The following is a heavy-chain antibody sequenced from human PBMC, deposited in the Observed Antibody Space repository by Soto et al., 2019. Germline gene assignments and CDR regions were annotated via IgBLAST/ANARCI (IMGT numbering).Heavy chain of an antibody. Sequence: EVQLVESGGGLVQPGGSLRLSCVASEFTFSTYTMNWVRQAPGKGLEWISYISSTSSSFTIYYADSVKGRFTISRDNVKNSLYLQMNSLRDEDTAVYYCAREGAVDGIRYYYGMDVWGQGTTVIVSS. CDR3: AREGAVDGIRYYYGMDV. CDR1: EFTFSTYT. J-gene: IGHJ6*02. D-gene: IGHD3-3*02. CDR2: ISSTSSSFTI. V-gene: IGHV3-48*02.